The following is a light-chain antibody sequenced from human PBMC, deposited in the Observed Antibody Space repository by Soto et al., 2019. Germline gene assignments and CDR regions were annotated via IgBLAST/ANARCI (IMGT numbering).Light chain of an antibody. CDR1: QSVLYSSNNKNY. Sequence: DIVMTQSPDSLAVSLGERATINCKSSQSVLYSSNNKNYLAWYQQKPGQPPKPLIYWASTRESGVPDRFSGSGSGTDFTLTISSLQAEDVAVYYCQQYYSTPWTFGQGTNVEIK. CDR2: WAS. CDR3: QQYYSTPWT. V-gene: IGKV4-1*01. J-gene: IGKJ1*01.